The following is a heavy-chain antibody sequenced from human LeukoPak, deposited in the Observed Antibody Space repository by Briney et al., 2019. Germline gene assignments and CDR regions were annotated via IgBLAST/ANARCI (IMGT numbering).Heavy chain of an antibody. V-gene: IGHV3-21*01. Sequence: PGGSLRLSCAASGFTFSSYSMNWVRQAPGKGLEWVSSISTSISYIYYADSVKGRFTISRDNAKNSLYLQMDSLRAEDTAVYYCARDRWLQSQRYFDYWGQGILVTVSS. CDR2: ISTSISYI. CDR3: ARDRWLQSQRYFDY. CDR1: GFTFSSYS. J-gene: IGHJ4*02. D-gene: IGHD5-24*01.